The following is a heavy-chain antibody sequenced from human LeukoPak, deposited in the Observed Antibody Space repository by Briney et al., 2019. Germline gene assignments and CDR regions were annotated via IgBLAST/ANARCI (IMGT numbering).Heavy chain of an antibody. Sequence: PAETLSLTCTVSGGSISSGGYYWSWIRQHPGKGLEWIGYIYYSGSTYYNPSLKSRVTISVDTSKNQFSLKLSSVTAADTAVYYCARDVVINYYYGMDVWGQGTTVTVSS. J-gene: IGHJ6*02. CDR3: ARDVVINYYYGMDV. CDR2: IYYSGST. D-gene: IGHD3-22*01. CDR1: GGSISSGGYY. V-gene: IGHV4-31*03.